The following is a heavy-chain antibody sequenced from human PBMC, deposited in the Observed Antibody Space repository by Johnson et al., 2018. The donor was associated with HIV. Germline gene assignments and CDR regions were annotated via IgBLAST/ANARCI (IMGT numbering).Heavy chain of an antibody. V-gene: IGHV3-15*01. D-gene: IGHD3-16*02. Sequence: VQLVESGGGLVQPGGSLKLSCAASGFTFSGSAMHWVRQASGKGLEWVGRIRSKADGGTTHYGAPVKGRFSISSDDSQNTLYLQMNSMKTEDTAVYYCTTEDYRLTAFDMWGQGTMVSVSS. CDR2: IRSKADGGTT. CDR3: TTEDYRLTAFDM. J-gene: IGHJ3*02. CDR1: GFTFSGSA.